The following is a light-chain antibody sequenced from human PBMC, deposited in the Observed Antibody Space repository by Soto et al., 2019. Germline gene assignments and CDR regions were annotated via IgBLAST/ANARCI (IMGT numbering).Light chain of an antibody. J-gene: IGLJ2*01. V-gene: IGLV2-8*01. CDR3: SSYAGSNNLL. CDR1: NSDIGNYNF. CDR2: EVN. Sequence: QSVLTQPPSASGSPGQSVAISCTGTNSDIGNYNFVSWYQQHPGKAPKLMIYEVNKRPSGVPDRFSGSKSGNTASLTVSGLQPEDEADYYCSSYAGSNNLLFGGGTKHTVL.